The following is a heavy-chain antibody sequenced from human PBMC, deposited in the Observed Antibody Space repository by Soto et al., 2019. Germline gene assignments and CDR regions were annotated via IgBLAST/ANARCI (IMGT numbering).Heavy chain of an antibody. CDR1: ADSVSSNSAG. CDR3: RRGEPYRGSIYDA. D-gene: IGHD1-26*01. V-gene: IGHV6-1*01. Sequence: TLSRTCAITADSVSSNSAGWSWVMQSPSRGLEWLGRTCYRSKWYYEYAVSVRGRITINPDTSKNQYSLQLNSVTPEETAVYWCRRGEPYRGSIYDAGGLGTLVTVSS. CDR2: TCYRSKWYY. J-gene: IGHJ5*01.